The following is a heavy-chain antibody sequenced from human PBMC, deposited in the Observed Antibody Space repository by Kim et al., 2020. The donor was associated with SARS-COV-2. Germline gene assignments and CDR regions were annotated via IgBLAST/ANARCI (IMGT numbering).Heavy chain of an antibody. Sequence: SETLSLTCTVSGGSVISGSHYWSWIRQPPGKGLEWIGYIYYNGRTNYEPSLRSRVTISYDTSKEQFSLKLTSVTAANTATYYCARDGGGYYYGEVVWGPGTPVTVPS. CDR1: GGSVISGSHY. D-gene: IGHD3-16*01. J-gene: IGHJ6*02. V-gene: IGHV4-61*01. CDR2: IYYNGRT. CDR3: ARDGGGYYYGEVV.